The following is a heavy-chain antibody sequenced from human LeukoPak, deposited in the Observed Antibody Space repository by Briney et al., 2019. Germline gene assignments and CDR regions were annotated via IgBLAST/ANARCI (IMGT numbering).Heavy chain of an antibody. Sequence: QPGGSLTLSCAAAGFTFSSDSMSWVRQAPGKWLEWVSAIIGSGGSTYYADSVKGRFTISRDNSKNTLYLQMNSLRAEDTAVYYCAKGWFVQYVPPVVWGQGTMVTVSS. J-gene: IGHJ3*01. CDR3: AKGWFVQYVPPVV. D-gene: IGHD3-10*01. V-gene: IGHV3-23*01. CDR2: IIGSGGST. CDR1: GFTFSSDS.